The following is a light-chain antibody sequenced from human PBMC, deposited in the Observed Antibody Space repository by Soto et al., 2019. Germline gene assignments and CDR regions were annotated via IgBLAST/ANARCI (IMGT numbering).Light chain of an antibody. Sequence: DIQMTQSPSSLSASIGDRVTITCRESQGIRNDLAWYQQRPGKAPKRLIYAASTLQSGVPSRFNGNGAGTEFTLTIDSLQSEDFATYYCTQHNSYPVTFGGGTKVEIK. CDR3: TQHNSYPVT. V-gene: IGKV1-17*01. J-gene: IGKJ4*01. CDR2: AAS. CDR1: QGIRND.